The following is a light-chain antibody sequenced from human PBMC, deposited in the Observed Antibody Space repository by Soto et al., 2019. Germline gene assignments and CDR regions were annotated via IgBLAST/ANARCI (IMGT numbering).Light chain of an antibody. CDR3: HDDNGWRWT. V-gene: IGKV3-15*01. CDR2: GAS. Sequence: EIVMTQSPATLSVSPGEGATLSCRASQSISSKLAWYQQKPGQAPRLLIYGASTRATGVPARFSGSGSGTSFTRTINSLHSEDLAVYYYHDDNGWRWTFGQATKVELK. J-gene: IGKJ1*01. CDR1: QSISSK.